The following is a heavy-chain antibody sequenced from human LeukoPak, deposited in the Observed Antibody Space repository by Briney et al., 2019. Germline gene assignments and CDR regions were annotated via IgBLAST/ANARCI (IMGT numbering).Heavy chain of an antibody. Sequence: GGSLRLSCAASGFTFSSYWMHWVRQGPGKGLVWVSRINRDGSCTSYADSVMGRFTISRDNAKNTLYLLMNSLRAEETAVYYCARDRRATIAARQGYSQFGGQGTLVTVSS. J-gene: IGHJ1*01. CDR2: INRDGSCT. D-gene: IGHD6-6*01. CDR1: GFTFSSYW. V-gene: IGHV3-74*01. CDR3: ARDRRATIAARQGYSQF.